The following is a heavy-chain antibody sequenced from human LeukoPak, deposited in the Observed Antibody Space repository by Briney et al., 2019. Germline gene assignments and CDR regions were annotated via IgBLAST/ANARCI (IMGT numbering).Heavy chain of an antibody. J-gene: IGHJ6*03. Sequence: PSETLSLTCTVSGGSISSSSYYWGWIRQPPGKGLEWIGSIYYSGSTYYNPSLKSRATVSVDTSKNQFSLKVTSVTAADTAVYFCARSIFHYYYYMDVWGKGTTVTVSS. V-gene: IGHV4-39*01. CDR3: ARSIFHYYYYMDV. CDR2: IYYSGST. CDR1: GGSISSSSYY.